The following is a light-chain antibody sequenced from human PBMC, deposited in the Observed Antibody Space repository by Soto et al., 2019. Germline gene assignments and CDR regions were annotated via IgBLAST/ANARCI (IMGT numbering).Light chain of an antibody. J-gene: IGLJ2*01. CDR2: GNS. V-gene: IGLV1-40*01. CDR1: SSNIGAGYD. Sequence: QSVLTQPPSVSGAPGQTVTISCTGSSSNIGAGYDVHWYQQLPGTAPKLIIYGNSNRPSGVPDRFSGSKSGTSASLAITGLEEEDEADYYCQSYDSSLRVVFGGGTQVTVL. CDR3: QSYDSSLRVV.